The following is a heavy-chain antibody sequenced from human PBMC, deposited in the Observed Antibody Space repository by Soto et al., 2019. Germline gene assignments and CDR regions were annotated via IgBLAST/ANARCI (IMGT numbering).Heavy chain of an antibody. CDR2: IYYSGST. J-gene: IGHJ4*02. V-gene: IGHV4-59*01. D-gene: IGHD5-12*01. CDR1: GGSISSYY. CDR3: ARVNPDSGYDPGYFEY. Sequence: ASETLSLTCSVFGGSISSYYWSWIRQPPGKGLEWIGYIYYSGSTNYNPSLKSRVTISVDTSKNQFSLKLSSVTAADTAVYYCARVNPDSGYDPGYFEYWGQGTLVTVSS.